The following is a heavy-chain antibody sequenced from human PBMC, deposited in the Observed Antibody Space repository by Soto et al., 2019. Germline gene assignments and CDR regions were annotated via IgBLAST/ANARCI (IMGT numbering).Heavy chain of an antibody. V-gene: IGHV3-23*01. CDR3: SKECDCDGSYLYDY. Sequence: GGSLRLSCAASGFTFSSYAMSWVRQAPGKGLEWVSAISGSGGSTYYADSVKGRFTISRDNSKKTLYLQMNSLRAEDTAIYYCSKECDCDGSYLYDYWTRGSPVTGSS. J-gene: IGHJ4*02. CDR1: GFTFSSYA. D-gene: IGHD2-15*01. CDR2: ISGSGGST.